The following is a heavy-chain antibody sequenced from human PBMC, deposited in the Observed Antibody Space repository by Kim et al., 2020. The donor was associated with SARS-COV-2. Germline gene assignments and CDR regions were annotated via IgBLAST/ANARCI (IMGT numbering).Heavy chain of an antibody. J-gene: IGHJ4*02. CDR2: ISGSGGST. V-gene: IGHV3-23*01. Sequence: GGSLRLSCAASGFTFSSYAMSWVRQAPGKGLEWVSAISGSGGSTYYADSVKGRFTISRDNSKNTLYLQMNSLRAEDTAVYYCAVRGLGYYDSSGYYVDHPLDYWGQGTLVTVSS. CDR3: AVRGLGYYDSSGYYVDHPLDY. CDR1: GFTFSSYA. D-gene: IGHD3-22*01.